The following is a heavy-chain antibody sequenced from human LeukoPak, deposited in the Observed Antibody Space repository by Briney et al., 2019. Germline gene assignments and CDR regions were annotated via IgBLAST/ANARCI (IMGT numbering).Heavy chain of an antibody. CDR1: GFTFSDYY. CDR3: ARGRIAAAYYYYYYMDV. D-gene: IGHD6-13*01. Sequence: KAGGSLRLSCAASGFTFSDYYMSWIRQAPGKGLEWVSYISSSGSTIYYADSVKGRFTISRDNAKNSLYLQMNSLRAEDTAVYYWARGRIAAAYYYYYYMDVWGKGTTVTVSS. J-gene: IGHJ6*03. CDR2: ISSSGSTI. V-gene: IGHV3-11*04.